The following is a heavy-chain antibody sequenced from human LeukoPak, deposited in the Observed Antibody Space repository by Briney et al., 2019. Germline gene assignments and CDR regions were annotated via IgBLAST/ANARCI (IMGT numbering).Heavy chain of an antibody. D-gene: IGHD3-10*01. CDR1: GGSLNSYS. V-gene: IGHV4-59*08. CDR3: ARRGYYGSGAYDT. Sequence: PSETLSLTCTVSGGSLNSYSWGWIRKPPGKGLEWFGNVYHSGSAIYNPSLESRVTISVDRSKNQFSLNLSSVTAADTAVYYCARRGYYGSGAYDTWGQGTMFIVSS. CDR2: VYHSGSA. J-gene: IGHJ3*01.